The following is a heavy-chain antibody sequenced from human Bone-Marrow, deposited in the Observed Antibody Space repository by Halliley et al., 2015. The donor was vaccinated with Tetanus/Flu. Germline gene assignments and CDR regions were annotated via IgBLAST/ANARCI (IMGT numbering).Heavy chain of an antibody. D-gene: IGHD3-10*01. CDR3: ARGYYGPGDYYNDAPSRGVDP. J-gene: IGHJ5*02. Sequence: TLSLTCAVSGGSLRGYYWGWLRQSPGKGLEWIGEINHSGSTNHNPSLESRLILSVDMSKNHLSLQLTSVTASDTAVYFCARGYYGPGDYYNDAPSRGVDPWGQGTLITVSS. V-gene: IGHV4-34*01. CDR2: INHSGST. CDR1: GGSLRGYY.